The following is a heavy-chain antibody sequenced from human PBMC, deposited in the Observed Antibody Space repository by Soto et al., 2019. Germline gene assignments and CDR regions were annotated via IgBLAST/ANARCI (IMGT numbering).Heavy chain of an antibody. CDR1: GFTFSDYY. CDR3: ARDQLYYNDISGRPLNAFDV. V-gene: IGHV3-11*01. Sequence: PGGSLRLSCAASGFTFSDYYMSWIRQAPGKGLEWVSHISSRGSTIYHADSVKGRFTISRDNAKNSLYLQMNSLRAEDTAVYYCARDQLYYNDISGRPLNAFDVWGQGTMVTVSS. CDR2: ISSRGSTI. D-gene: IGHD3-22*01. J-gene: IGHJ3*01.